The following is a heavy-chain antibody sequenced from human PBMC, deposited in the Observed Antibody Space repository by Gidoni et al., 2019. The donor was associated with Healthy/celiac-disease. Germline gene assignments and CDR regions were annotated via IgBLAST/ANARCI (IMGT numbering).Heavy chain of an antibody. Sequence: QVQLQESGPGLVKPSGTLSLTCAVSGGSISSSNWWSWVRQPPGKGLEWIGEIYHSGSTNYNPSLKSRVTISVDKSKNQFSLKLSSVTAADTAVYYCARDGYVLRFLEWPYYYGMDVWGQGTTVTVSS. V-gene: IGHV4-4*02. J-gene: IGHJ6*02. CDR3: ARDGYVLRFLEWPYYYGMDV. D-gene: IGHD3-3*01. CDR2: IYHSGST. CDR1: GGSISSSNW.